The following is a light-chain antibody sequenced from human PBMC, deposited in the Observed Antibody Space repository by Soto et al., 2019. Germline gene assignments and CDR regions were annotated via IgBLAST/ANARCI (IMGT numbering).Light chain of an antibody. CDR1: QSVPSKY. CDR3: QQYNNWPRT. V-gene: IGKV3-15*01. CDR2: GAS. J-gene: IGKJ1*01. Sequence: EIVLTQSPGTLSLSPGERATLSCRASQSVPSKYLAWYQQNPGQAPRLLIYGASNRATGIPARFSGTGSGTEFTLTIGSLQSEDFAVYYCQQYNNWPRTFGQGTKVDIK.